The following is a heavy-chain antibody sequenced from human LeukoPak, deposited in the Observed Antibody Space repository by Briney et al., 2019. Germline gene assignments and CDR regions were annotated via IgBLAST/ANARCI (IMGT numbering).Heavy chain of an antibody. D-gene: IGHD6-6*01. Sequence: SETLSLTCTVSGGSISSGGYYWSWIRQPPGKGLEWIGYIYYSGSTYYNPSLKSRVTISVDTSKNQFSLKLSSVTAADTAVYYCASSIAARPALFDPWGQGTLVTVSS. CDR1: GGSISSGGYY. J-gene: IGHJ5*02. CDR2: IYYSGST. V-gene: IGHV4-30-4*01. CDR3: ASSIAARPALFDP.